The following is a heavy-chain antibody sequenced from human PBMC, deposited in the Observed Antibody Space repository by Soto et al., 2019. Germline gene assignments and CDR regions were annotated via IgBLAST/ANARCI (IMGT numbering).Heavy chain of an antibody. J-gene: IGHJ3*02. V-gene: IGHV1-3*01. CDR1: GYTFTSYA. CDR3: ARIHSSGGYDALDI. D-gene: IGHD6-19*01. Sequence: ASVKVSCKASGYTFTSYAMHWVRQAPGQRLEWMGWINAGNGNTKYPQKFQGRVTITRDTSASTAYMELSSLRSEDTAVYYCARIHSSGGYDALDIWGQGTMVTVSS. CDR2: INAGNGNT.